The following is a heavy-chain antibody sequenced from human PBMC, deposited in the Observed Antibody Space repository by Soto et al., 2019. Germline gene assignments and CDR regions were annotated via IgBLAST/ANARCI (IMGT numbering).Heavy chain of an antibody. J-gene: IGHJ4*02. CDR2: IKSKTEGGTI. CDR3: TTRIAVGDF. D-gene: IGHD2-15*01. Sequence: GESLRLSCAASCFTFSNAWVNWVRQAPGKGLEWVGRIKSKTEGGTIDYAAPVKGRFTISRDDSKSTLFLQMNSLRTEDTAVYYCTTRIAVGDFWGQGTLVTVSS. V-gene: IGHV3-15*07. CDR1: CFTFSNAW.